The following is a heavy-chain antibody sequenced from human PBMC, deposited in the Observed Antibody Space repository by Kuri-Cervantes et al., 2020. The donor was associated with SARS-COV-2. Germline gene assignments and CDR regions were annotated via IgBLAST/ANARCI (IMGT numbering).Heavy chain of an antibody. D-gene: IGHD6-19*01. CDR1: GDTFSSYA. CDR3: ASRPYSSGWYEGIDY. CDR2: IIPIFGTA. V-gene: IGHV1-69*13. J-gene: IGHJ4*02. Sequence: SVKVSCKASGDTFSSYAISWVRQAPGQGLEWMGRIIPIFGTANYAQKLQGRVTMTSDESTSTAYMELSSLRSEDTAVYYCASRPYSSGWYEGIDYWGQGTLVTVSS.